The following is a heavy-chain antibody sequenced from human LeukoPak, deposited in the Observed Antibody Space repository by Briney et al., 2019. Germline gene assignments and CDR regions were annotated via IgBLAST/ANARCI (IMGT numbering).Heavy chain of an antibody. CDR1: GFTFSSYW. CDR2: IKQDGSEK. D-gene: IGHD3-9*01. Sequence: GSLRLSCAASGFTFSSYWMSWVRQAPGKGLEWVANIKQDGSEKYYVDSVKGRFTISRDNAKNSLYLQMNSLRAEDTAVYYCARSNVLRYFDWLSGSYYYYYYMDVWGKGTTVTVSS. J-gene: IGHJ6*03. V-gene: IGHV3-7*01. CDR3: ARSNVLRYFDWLSGSYYYYYYMDV.